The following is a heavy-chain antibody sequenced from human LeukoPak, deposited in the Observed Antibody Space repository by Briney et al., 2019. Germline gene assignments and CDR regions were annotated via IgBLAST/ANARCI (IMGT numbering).Heavy chain of an antibody. V-gene: IGHV3-11*01. CDR2: IGSSGSTI. D-gene: IGHD3-22*01. CDR3: ARGQIYYYDSSGYIDY. J-gene: IGHJ4*02. CDR1: GFTFSDYY. Sequence: GGSLRLSCAASGFTFSDYYMSWIRQAPGKGLEWVSYIGSSGSTIYYADSVKGRFTISRDNAKNSLYLQMNSLRAEDTAVYYCARGQIYYYDSSGYIDYWGQGTLVTVSS.